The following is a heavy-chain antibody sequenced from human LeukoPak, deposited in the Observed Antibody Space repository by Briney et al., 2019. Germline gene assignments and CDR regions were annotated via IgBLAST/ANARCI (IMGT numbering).Heavy chain of an antibody. CDR3: ARDSSRLTTDAFDI. V-gene: IGHV1-69*05. D-gene: IGHD4/OR15-4a*01. J-gene: IGHJ3*02. CDR2: IIPIFGTA. CDR1: GGTFSSYA. Sequence: SVKVSCKASGGTFSSYAISWVRQAPGQGLEWMGGIIPIFGTANYAQKFRGRVTITTDESTSTAYMELSSLRSEDTAVYYCARDSSRLTTDAFDIWGQGTMVTVSS.